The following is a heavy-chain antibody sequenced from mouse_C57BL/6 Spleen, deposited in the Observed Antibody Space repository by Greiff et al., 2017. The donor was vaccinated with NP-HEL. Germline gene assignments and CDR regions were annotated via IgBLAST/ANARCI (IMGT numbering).Heavy chain of an antibody. CDR2: ISSGSSTI. V-gene: IGHV5-17*01. D-gene: IGHD1-1*01. CDR1: GFTFSDYG. J-gene: IGHJ4*01. CDR3: ADYGSSYGYAMDY. Sequence: DVKLVESGGGLVKPGGSLKLSCAASGFTFSDYGMHWVRQAPEKGLEWVAYISSGSSTIYYADTVKGRFTISRDNAKNTLFLKMTSLRSEDTSMYYCADYGSSYGYAMDYWGQGTSVTVSS.